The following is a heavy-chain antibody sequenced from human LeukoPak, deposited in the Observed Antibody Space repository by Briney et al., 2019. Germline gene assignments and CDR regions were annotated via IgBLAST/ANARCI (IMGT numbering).Heavy chain of an antibody. J-gene: IGHJ4*02. CDR1: GFTFSNYE. V-gene: IGHV3-48*03. CDR3: ARSGTGVFDF. Sequence: RTGGSLRLSCAASGFTFSNYEMNWVRQAPGKGLEWVSYMSSSGRSIYYADSVKGQFTISRDKAQNSLYLQMNSLRAEDTAVYYCARSGTGVFDFWGQGTLVTVSS. D-gene: IGHD3-10*01. CDR2: MSSSGRSI.